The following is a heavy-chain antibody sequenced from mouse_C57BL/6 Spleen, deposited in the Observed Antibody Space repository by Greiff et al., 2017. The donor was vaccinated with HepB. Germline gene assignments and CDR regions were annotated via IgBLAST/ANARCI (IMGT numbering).Heavy chain of an antibody. J-gene: IGHJ4*01. CDR3: ARSPITTVVADYAMDY. CDR1: GYTFTDYN. CDR2: INPNNGGT. Sequence: EVQLQQSGPELVKPGASVKIPCKASGYTFTDYNMDWVKQSHGKSLEWIGDINPNNGGTIYNQKFKGKATLTVDKSSSTAYMELRSLTSEDTAVYYCARSPITTVVADYAMDYWGQGTSVTVSS. V-gene: IGHV1-18*01. D-gene: IGHD1-1*01.